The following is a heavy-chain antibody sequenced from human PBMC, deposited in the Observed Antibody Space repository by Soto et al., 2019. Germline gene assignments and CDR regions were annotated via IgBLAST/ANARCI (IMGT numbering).Heavy chain of an antibody. CDR1: GGTFSSYA. D-gene: IGHD2-2*01. Sequence: QVQLVQSGAEVKKPGSSVKVSCKASGGTFSSYAISWVRQAPGQGLEWMGGIIPISGTANYAQKFQGRVTSTADESTSTAYMERSSLRSEDTAVYDCARSQGSSTSLEIYYYYYYGMDAWGQGTTVTVSS. V-gene: IGHV1-69*01. CDR3: ARSQGSSTSLEIYYYYYYGMDA. CDR2: IIPISGTA. J-gene: IGHJ6*02.